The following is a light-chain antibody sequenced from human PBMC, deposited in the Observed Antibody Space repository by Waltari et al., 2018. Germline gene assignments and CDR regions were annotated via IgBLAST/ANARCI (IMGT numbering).Light chain of an antibody. CDR2: EVT. Sequence: QSALPQPPSASGSPGQSVTISCTGTGSDVGGYNFVSWYQKHPGKAPKLMIYEVTKRPTGLPDRFSVSQSGNTASLTISGLQPEDEAHYYCLSYAGYHMAFCGGTSVSVL. V-gene: IGLV2-8*01. J-gene: IGLJ2*01. CDR1: GSDVGGYNF. CDR3: LSYAGYHMA.